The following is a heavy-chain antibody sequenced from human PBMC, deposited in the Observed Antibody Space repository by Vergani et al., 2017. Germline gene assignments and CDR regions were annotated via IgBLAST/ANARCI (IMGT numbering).Heavy chain of an antibody. CDR1: GGTFSSYT. J-gene: IGHJ4*02. V-gene: IGHV1-69*08. D-gene: IGHD5-24*01. CDR2: IIPILGIA. Sequence: QVQLVQSGAEVKKPGSSVKVSCKASGGTFSSYTISWVRQAPGQGLEWMGRIIPILGIANYAQKFQGRVTITADKSTSTAYMELSSLRSEDTAVYYCARDDWTHREGYNWGNVDYWGQGTLVTVSS. CDR3: ARDDWTHREGYNWGNVDY.